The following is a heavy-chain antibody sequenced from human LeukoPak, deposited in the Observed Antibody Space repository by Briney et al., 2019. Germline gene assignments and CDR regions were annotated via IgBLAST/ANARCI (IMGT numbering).Heavy chain of an antibody. D-gene: IGHD3-10*01. CDR2: IHPNNGAT. CDR1: GYTFSDTGWY. Sequence: GASVKVTCKASGYTFSDTGWYLYWLRQAPGQGLECMGWIHPNNGATAYAQNFQGRVAMTRDTSISTAYMELRRLRPDDTAVYYCARDGSAQMVEFDYWGQGTLVTVSS. V-gene: IGHV1-2*02. J-gene: IGHJ4*02. CDR3: ARDGSAQMVEFDY.